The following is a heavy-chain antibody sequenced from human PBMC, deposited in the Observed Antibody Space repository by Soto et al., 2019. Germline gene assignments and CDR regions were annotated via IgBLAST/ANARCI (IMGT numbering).Heavy chain of an antibody. V-gene: IGHV3-48*02. CDR2: ISTNGRSK. CDR3: VRDRDLRDYYGMDV. Sequence: GGSLRLSCAGSRFDFSTYMMNWVRHAPGKGLEWIADISTNGRSKSYAASGRGRFTISRDNTKNSMYLQMNSLRDDDTAVYYCVRDRDLRDYYGMDVWGQGTTVTVSS. D-gene: IGHD3-10*01. J-gene: IGHJ6*02. CDR1: RFDFSTYM.